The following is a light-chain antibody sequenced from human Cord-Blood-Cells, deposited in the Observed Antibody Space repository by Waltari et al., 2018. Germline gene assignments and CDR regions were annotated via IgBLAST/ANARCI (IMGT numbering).Light chain of an antibody. V-gene: IGKV1-39*01. CDR3: QQSYSTRYT. Sequence: DIQMTQSPSSLSASVGDRVTITCRASQSISSYLNWYQQKPGKAPKLLIYAASILQSGVPSRFSGSGSGTDFTLTISSLQPEDCATYYCQQSYSTRYTFGQGTKLEIK. CDR1: QSISSY. J-gene: IGKJ2*01. CDR2: AAS.